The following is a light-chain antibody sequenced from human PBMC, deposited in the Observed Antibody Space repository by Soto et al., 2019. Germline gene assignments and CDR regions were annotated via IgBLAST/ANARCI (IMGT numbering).Light chain of an antibody. Sequence: EIVITQSPATLSLSPGERATLCCRASRSVSASLAWYQLQPGQAPRLLIYGTSDRATGTPDRFSGSGSGTDPTLTISRLEPEDSAVDYCQQFDDSVTFGQGTRLEI. CDR2: GTS. V-gene: IGKV3-11*01. J-gene: IGKJ5*01. CDR3: QQFDDSVT. CDR1: RSVSAS.